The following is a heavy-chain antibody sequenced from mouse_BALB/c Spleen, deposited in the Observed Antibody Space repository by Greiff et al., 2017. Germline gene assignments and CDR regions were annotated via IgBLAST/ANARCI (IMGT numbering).Heavy chain of an antibody. D-gene: IGHD1-1*01. Sequence: VQLQQPGAELVKPGASVKLSCKASGYTFTSYWMHWVKQRPGQGLEWIGEINPSNGSTNYNEKFKSKATLTVDKSSSTAYMQLSSLTSEDSAVYYCARDYGSNYWYFDVWGAGTTVTVSS. CDR2: INPSNGST. V-gene: IGHV1S81*02. J-gene: IGHJ1*01. CDR1: GYTFTSYW. CDR3: ARDYGSNYWYFDV.